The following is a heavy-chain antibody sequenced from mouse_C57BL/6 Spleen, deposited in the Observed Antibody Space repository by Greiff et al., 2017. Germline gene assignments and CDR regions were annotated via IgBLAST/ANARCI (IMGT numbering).Heavy chain of an antibody. CDR2: IDPENGDT. Sequence: EVQLQQSGAELVRPGASVKLSCTASGFNIKDDYMHWVKQRPEQGLEWIGWIDPENGDTEYASKFQGKATITADTSSNTAYLPLSSLTSEDTAVYYCTASTPFAYWGQGTLVTVSA. J-gene: IGHJ3*01. CDR1: GFNIKDDY. V-gene: IGHV14-4*01. CDR3: TASTPFAY. D-gene: IGHD6-1*01.